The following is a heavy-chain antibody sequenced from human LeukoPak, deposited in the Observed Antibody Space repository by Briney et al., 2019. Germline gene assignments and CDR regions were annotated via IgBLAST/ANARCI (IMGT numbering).Heavy chain of an antibody. D-gene: IGHD1-26*01. CDR2: ISSGGST. CDR1: GLTFKNYA. CDR3: AKDTYSTSPYYFDY. J-gene: IGHJ4*02. V-gene: IGHV3-23*01. Sequence: PGGSRRLSCAAAGLTFKNYAMSWVRQAPGKGRKWVSGISSGGSTYYADSVKGRFTISRDNSKNTLYLQMNSLRAEDTAVYYCAKDTYSTSPYYFDYWGQGTLVTVSS.